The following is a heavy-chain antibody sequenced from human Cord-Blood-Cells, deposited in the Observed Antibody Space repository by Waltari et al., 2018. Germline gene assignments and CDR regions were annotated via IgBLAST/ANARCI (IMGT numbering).Heavy chain of an antibody. D-gene: IGHD6-13*01. CDR2: ISAKKDNT. V-gene: IGHV1-18*01. CDR3: AKCIASACTKNWFDP. J-gene: IGHJ5*02. CDR1: GYTCTSYG. Sequence: QVQLVQSGAEVKKPGASVKVSCKASGYTCTSYGISWVRQAPGQGLEWMGWISAKKDNTNNSQKLQGIVTMNTDTSTSTDYMGLRSLRSDDTAVYYCAKCIASACTKNWFDPWGKGTLVTVSS.